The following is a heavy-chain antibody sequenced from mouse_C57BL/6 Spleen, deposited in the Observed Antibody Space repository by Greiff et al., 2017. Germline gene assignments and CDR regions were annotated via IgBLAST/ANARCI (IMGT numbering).Heavy chain of an antibody. J-gene: IGHJ1*03. V-gene: IGHV1-15*01. Sequence: VQLQQSGAELVRPGASVTLSCKASGYTFTDYEMHWVKQTPVHGLEWIGAIDPENGGTAYNQKFKGKAILTADKSSSTAYMELRSLTSGDSAVYYCTWREKNYGSSFYWYFDVWGTGTTVTVSS. D-gene: IGHD1-1*01. CDR1: GYTFTDYE. CDR3: TWREKNYGSSFYWYFDV. CDR2: IDPENGGT.